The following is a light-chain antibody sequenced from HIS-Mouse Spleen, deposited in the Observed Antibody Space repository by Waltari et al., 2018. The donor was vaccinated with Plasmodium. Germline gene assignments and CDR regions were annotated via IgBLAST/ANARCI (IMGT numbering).Light chain of an antibody. Sequence: SYELTQPPSVSVSPGQTASITCSGAKLGDKYACWYQQKPGQSPVLFIYQESNRPSGIPELFSGSNSGNTATLTISGTQAMDDADYYCQAWDSSTVVFGGGTKLTVL. CDR3: QAWDSSTVV. V-gene: IGLV3-1*01. J-gene: IGLJ2*01. CDR2: QES. CDR1: KLGDKY.